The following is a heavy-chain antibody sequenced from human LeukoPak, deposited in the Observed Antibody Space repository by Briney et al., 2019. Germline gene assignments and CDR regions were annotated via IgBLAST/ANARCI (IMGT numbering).Heavy chain of an antibody. J-gene: IGHJ4*02. V-gene: IGHV3-21*05. CDR2: INDDSSDI. Sequence: PGGSLRLSCAASGFTFSLYAMNWVRQAPGKGLEWVSYINDDSSDIHYAGSVRGRFTISRDDARKTLYLQLSSLRVEDTAVYYCARDTFQPGLIDSWGQGTLVTDSS. CDR1: GFTFSLYA. D-gene: IGHD2-2*01. CDR3: ARDTFQPGLIDS.